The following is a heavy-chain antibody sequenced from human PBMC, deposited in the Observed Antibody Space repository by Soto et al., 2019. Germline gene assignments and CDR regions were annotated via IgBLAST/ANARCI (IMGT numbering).Heavy chain of an antibody. Sequence: QPQLQESGPGLAKPSETLSLTCSVSGGSVRSDSHYWDWIRQPPGKGLEWIGSTHYSGDSHYNSSLKSPVTIPVDTSKNQLSLKLNSVTAADTAVYYCTRLMGFTVATYNRGYDLWGRGTLVTVSS. CDR1: GGSVRSDSHY. J-gene: IGHJ2*01. V-gene: IGHV4-39*01. CDR3: TRLMGFTVATYNRGYDL. CDR2: THYSGDS. D-gene: IGHD6-19*01.